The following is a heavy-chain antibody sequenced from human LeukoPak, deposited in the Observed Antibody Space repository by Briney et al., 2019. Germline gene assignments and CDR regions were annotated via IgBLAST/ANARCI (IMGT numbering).Heavy chain of an antibody. V-gene: IGHV4-59*01. CDR3: AREKYYYDSSGSPNWFDP. CDR2: IYYSGRT. CDR1: GGSISSYY. J-gene: IGHJ5*02. D-gene: IGHD3-22*01. Sequence: PETLCLTCTVSGGSISSYYWSWIRQPPGKGLEWIGYIYYSGRTNYNPSLKSGVTIPVDTSKNQFSLKLSSVTAADTAVYYCAREKYYYDSSGSPNWFDPWGQGTLVTVSS.